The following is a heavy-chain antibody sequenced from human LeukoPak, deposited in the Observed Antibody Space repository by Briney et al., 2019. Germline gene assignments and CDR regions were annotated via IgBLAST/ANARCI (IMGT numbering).Heavy chain of an antibody. CDR2: IDDGGNT. CDR3: ARFSRITWGDWGDAFDV. D-gene: IGHD2-21*02. CDR1: GGSFSDYF. V-gene: IGHV4-34*01. J-gene: IGHJ3*01. Sequence: SETLSLMCSVYGGSFSDYFWSWIRQPPGKGLEWIGEIDDGGNTNYNPSLMSRVIVAMEKSEKQFSLVMRSVTAADTAIYYCARFSRITWGDWGDAFDVWGQGATVIVSS.